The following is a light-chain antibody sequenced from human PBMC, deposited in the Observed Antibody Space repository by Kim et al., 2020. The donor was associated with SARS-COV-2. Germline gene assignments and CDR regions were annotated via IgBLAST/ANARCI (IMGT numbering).Light chain of an antibody. CDR2: GVS. Sequence: SPGETATLSCRASLSIISNYGAWYQQKPGQAPRLLVYGVSSRATGIPDRFSGSGSGTDFTLTIGGLEPEDSAVYFCQQYGTSPLSFGQGTRLEIK. J-gene: IGKJ5*01. CDR1: LSIISNY. V-gene: IGKV3-20*01. CDR3: QQYGTSPLS.